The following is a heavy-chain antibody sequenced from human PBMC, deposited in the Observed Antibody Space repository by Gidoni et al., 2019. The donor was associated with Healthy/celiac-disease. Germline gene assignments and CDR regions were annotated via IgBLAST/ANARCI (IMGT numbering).Heavy chain of an antibody. Sequence: ASGYTFTSCDINWFRQATGQGLEWMGWMNPNSGNTGYEQKFPGRVTMTRNTSICTAYMELSSLRSEDTAVYYCATVSSGWLYYYYYGMDVWGQVTTVTVSS. CDR2: MNPNSGNT. D-gene: IGHD6-19*01. CDR3: ATVSSGWLYYYYYGMDV. J-gene: IGHJ6*02. V-gene: IGHV1-8*01. CDR1: GYTFTSCD.